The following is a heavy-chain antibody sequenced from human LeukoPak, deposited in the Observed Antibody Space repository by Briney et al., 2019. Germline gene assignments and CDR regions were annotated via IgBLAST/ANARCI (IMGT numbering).Heavy chain of an antibody. CDR2: IYSGGST. CDR1: GFTVSSNY. Sequence: GGSLRLSCAASGFTVSSNYMSWVRQAPWKGLEWVSVIYSGGSTYYADSVKGRFTISRDNSKNTLYLQMNSLRAEDTAVYFCARYNFYGGTPFDCWGQGTLVTVPS. CDR3: ARYNFYGGTPFDC. D-gene: IGHD4-23*01. V-gene: IGHV3-53*01. J-gene: IGHJ4*02.